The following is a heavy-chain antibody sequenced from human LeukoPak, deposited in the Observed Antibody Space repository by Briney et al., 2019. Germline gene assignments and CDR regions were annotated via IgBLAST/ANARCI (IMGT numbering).Heavy chain of an antibody. CDR2: IYTSGST. CDR1: GGSISSGSYY. D-gene: IGHD4-17*01. CDR3: ARGSDGDLDY. V-gene: IGHV4-61*02. J-gene: IGHJ4*02. Sequence: EASETLSLTCTVSGGSISSGSYYWSWIRQPAGKGLEWIGRIYTSGSTNYNPSLKSRVTISVDTSKNQFSLKLSSVTAADTAVYYCARGSDGDLDYWGQGTLVTVSS.